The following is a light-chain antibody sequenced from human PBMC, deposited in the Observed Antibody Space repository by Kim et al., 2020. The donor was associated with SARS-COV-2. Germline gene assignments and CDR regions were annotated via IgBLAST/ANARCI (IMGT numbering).Light chain of an antibody. J-gene: IGLJ3*02. CDR3: QSYDSSLSGSEV. Sequence: VTISWTGSSSNIGAGYYVHWYQQLPETAPKLLIYGNSNRPSGVPDRFSGSKSGTSASLAITGLQAEDEADYYCQSYDSSLSGSEVFGGGTQLTVL. V-gene: IGLV1-40*01. CDR2: GNS. CDR1: SSNIGAGYY.